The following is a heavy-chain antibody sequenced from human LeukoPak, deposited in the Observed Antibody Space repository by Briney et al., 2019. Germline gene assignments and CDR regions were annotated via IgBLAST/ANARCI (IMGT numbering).Heavy chain of an antibody. D-gene: IGHD1-26*01. J-gene: IGHJ4*02. CDR2: ISGSGGST. CDR3: AKGPSGSYGYYFDY. V-gene: IGHV3-23*01. CDR1: GFTFSSYA. Sequence: PGGSLRLSCAASGFTFSSYAMSWVRQAPGKGLEWVSAISGSGGSTYYADSVKGRFTISRDNSKNTLYLQMNSMKAEDMALYYCAKGPSGSYGYYFDYWGQGTLVTVSS.